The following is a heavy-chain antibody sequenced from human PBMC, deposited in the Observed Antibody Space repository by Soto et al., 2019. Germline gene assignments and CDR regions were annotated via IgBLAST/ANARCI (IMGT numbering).Heavy chain of an antibody. CDR2: ITNSDNTI. J-gene: IGHJ4*02. CDR1: GFTFSDYY. CDR3: ASDRGIVAPNVGYYFDC. D-gene: IGHD5-12*01. Sequence: PGGSLRLSCAASGFTFSDYYMSWIRRAPGKGLEWVSYITNSDNTIYYADSVRGRFTISRDNAKNSLYLQMDSLRAEDTAVYYCASDRGIVAPNVGYYFDCWGQGTLVTVSS. V-gene: IGHV3-11*01.